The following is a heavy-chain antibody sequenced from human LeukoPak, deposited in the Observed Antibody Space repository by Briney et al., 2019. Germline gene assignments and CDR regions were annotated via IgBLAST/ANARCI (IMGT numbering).Heavy chain of an antibody. CDR3: ARASRIFHGMDV. Sequence: PSQTLSLTCTVSGGSISSGDYYWSWIRQHPGKGLEWIGYIYYSGTIYYNPSLKSRVTISIDTSKRQSSLKLSSVTAADTAVYYCARASRIFHGMDVWGHGTTVTVSS. CDR1: GGSISSGDYY. V-gene: IGHV4-31*03. J-gene: IGHJ6*02. CDR2: IYYSGTI. D-gene: IGHD2-15*01.